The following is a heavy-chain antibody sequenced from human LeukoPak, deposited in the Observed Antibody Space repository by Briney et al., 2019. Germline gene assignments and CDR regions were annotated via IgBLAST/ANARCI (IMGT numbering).Heavy chain of an antibody. D-gene: IGHD6-19*01. Sequence: HPGGSLRLSCAASGFSFSSYEMNWVRQAPGKGLEWLSHISGSAATIYYADSVKGRFIISRDNAKNSLYLQMDSLRAEDTAIYYCARAGLDYWGQGTLFT. V-gene: IGHV3-48*03. CDR3: ARAGLDY. CDR2: ISGSAATI. CDR1: GFSFSSYE. J-gene: IGHJ4*02.